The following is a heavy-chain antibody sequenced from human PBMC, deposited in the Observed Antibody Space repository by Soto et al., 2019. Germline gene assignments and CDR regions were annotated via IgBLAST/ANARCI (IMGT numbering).Heavy chain of an antibody. V-gene: IGHV3-23*01. J-gene: IGHJ6*02. D-gene: IGHD1-1*01. CDR3: VKGYWKGDV. Sequence: EVPLLESGGGLVQPGGSLRLSCAASGFTFSTYAMNWVRQAPGNGLEWVSAISGSGGSIHYTDSVKGRITISGDNSKNTLYLQMNSLRDEDTAVYHCVKGYWKGDVWGQGTTVTVSS. CDR2: ISGSGGSI. CDR1: GFTFSTYA.